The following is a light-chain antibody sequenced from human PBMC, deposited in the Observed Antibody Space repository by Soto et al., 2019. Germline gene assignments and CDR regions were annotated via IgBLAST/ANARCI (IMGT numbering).Light chain of an antibody. Sequence: EIVLTQSPATLSLSQVARSTLSCRASQSVSRYLAWYQQKPGQAPRRRIYDTSYRATGIPARFSGSGSGTDFTLIISSLEPEDFAVDYCQQRSNWITAGQGTRLEI. CDR2: DTS. CDR1: QSVSRY. J-gene: IGKJ5*01. CDR3: QQRSNWIT. V-gene: IGKV3-11*01.